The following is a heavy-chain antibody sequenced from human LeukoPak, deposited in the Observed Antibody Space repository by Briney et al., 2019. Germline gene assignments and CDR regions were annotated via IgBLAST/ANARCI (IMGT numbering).Heavy chain of an antibody. D-gene: IGHD3-9*01. CDR1: GASIISSSYN. Sequence: PSETLSPTGAVSGASIISSSYNWGWIRRPPGKGLEWIGTIYHSGTTYYNPSLKSRVTISVDTSKNQFFLKLSSVTAADTAVYYCARLPTGYPNWFDPWGQGSLVTVSS. J-gene: IGHJ5*02. CDR3: ARLPTGYPNWFDP. V-gene: IGHV4-39*01. CDR2: IYHSGTT.